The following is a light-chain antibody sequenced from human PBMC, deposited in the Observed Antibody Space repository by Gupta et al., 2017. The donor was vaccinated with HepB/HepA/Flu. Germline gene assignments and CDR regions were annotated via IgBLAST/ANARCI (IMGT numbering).Light chain of an antibody. CDR3: LLSYSGAWV. J-gene: IGLJ3*02. CDR2: DTS. Sequence: QAVVTQEPSLTVSPGGTVTLTCGSSTGAVTSGHYPYWFQQKPGQAPMTQIYDTSNKHSWTPARFSGSLLGGKAALTLSGAQPEDEAEYYCLLSYSGAWVFGGGTKLTVL. V-gene: IGLV7-46*01. CDR1: TGAVTSGHY.